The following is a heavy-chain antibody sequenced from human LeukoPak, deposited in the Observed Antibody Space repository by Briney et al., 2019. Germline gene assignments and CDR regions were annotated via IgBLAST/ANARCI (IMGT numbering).Heavy chain of an antibody. J-gene: IGHJ6*03. V-gene: IGHV3-48*01. Sequence: GGSLRLSCAASGFTLSSYEMNWVRQAPGKGLEWLSHISSSGSTIYYANSVKGRFTISRDNAKNSLYLQMNSLRAEDTAVYYCATSYGPYMDVWGKGTTVTVSS. CDR2: ISSSGSTI. D-gene: IGHD5-18*01. CDR1: GFTLSSYE. CDR3: ATSYGPYMDV.